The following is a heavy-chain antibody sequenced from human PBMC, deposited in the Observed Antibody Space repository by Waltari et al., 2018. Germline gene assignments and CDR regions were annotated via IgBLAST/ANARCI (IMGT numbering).Heavy chain of an antibody. D-gene: IGHD2-15*01. CDR1: GFTFSSYT. Sequence: EVQLVGSGGGLVKPGGSLRLSCAASGFTFSSYTMTWVRQEPGKRLVEVSSISSGSSYIYYADSVKGRFTISRDNAKNSLYLQMNSLRVEDTAVYYCAREWGVMVGTAGFYFDYWGQGALVTVSS. CDR2: ISSGSSYI. J-gene: IGHJ4*02. V-gene: IGHV3-21*01. CDR3: AREWGVMVGTAGFYFDY.